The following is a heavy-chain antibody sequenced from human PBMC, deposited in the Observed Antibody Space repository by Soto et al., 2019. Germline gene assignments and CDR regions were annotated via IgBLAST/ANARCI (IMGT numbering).Heavy chain of an antibody. CDR1: GFTFTSSA. CDR3: AAETAGGSSSVYYYYYGMDV. D-gene: IGHD6-6*01. J-gene: IGHJ6*02. V-gene: IGHV1-58*01. Sequence: SVKVSCKASGFTFTSSAVQWVRQARGQRLEWIGWIVVGSGNTNYAQKFQERVTITRDMSTSTAYMELSSLRSEDTAVYYCAAETAGGSSSVYYYYYGMDVWGQGTTVTVSS. CDR2: IVVGSGNT.